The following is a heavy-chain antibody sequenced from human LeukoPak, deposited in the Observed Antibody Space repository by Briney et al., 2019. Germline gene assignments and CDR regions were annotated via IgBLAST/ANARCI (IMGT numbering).Heavy chain of an antibody. V-gene: IGHV3-11*06. Sequence: GGSLRLSCAASGFTFSDFYMSWIRQPPGKGLEWVSYISSSGYTNYADSVKGRFTISRDNAKNSLYLQRNSLRAEDTAVYYCAREQTSGGSDYWGQGTLVTVSS. J-gene: IGHJ4*02. CDR3: AREQTSGGSDY. CDR2: ISSSGYT. CDR1: GFTFSDFY. D-gene: IGHD5-12*01.